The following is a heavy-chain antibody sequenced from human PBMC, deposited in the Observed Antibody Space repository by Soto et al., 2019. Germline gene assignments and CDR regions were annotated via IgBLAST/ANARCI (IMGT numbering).Heavy chain of an antibody. J-gene: IGHJ6*03. Sequence: PSQTLSLTCAISGDSVSSNSAAWNWIRQSPSRGLEWLGRTYYGSKWYNDYAVSVKSRITINPDTSKNQFSLQLNSVTPEDTAVYYCARVAAAGMAGYYYYYMDVSGKGTTVTVSS. V-gene: IGHV6-1*01. CDR3: ARVAAAGMAGYYYYYMDV. CDR1: GDSVSSNSAA. CDR2: TYYGSKWYN. D-gene: IGHD6-13*01.